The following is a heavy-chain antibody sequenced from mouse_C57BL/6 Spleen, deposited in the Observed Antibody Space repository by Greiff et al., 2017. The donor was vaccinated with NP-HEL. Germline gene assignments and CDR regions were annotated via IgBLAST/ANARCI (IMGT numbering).Heavy chain of an antibody. CDR2: IWRGGST. CDR3: AKGGLDWYFDV. J-gene: IGHJ1*03. CDR1: GFSLTSYG. Sequence: QVQLKESGPGLVQPSQSLSITCTVSGFSLTSYGVHWVRQSPGKGLEWLGVIWRGGSTDYNAAFMSRLSITKDNSKSQVFFNMNSLQADDTAIYYWAKGGLDWYFDVGGTGTTVTVSA. V-gene: IGHV2-5*01.